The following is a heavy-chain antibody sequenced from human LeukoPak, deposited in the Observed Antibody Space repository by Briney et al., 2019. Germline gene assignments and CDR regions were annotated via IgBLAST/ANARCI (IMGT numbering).Heavy chain of an antibody. CDR3: ARLGGQELHNYYVAV. Sequence: GRSLRLSCAASGFTVTSSGMHWVRQAPGKGLEWVSVIWYDGSVQYYADSVKGRFTVFRDTSQNTVYLQMNNLRAEDTAVYYCARLGGQELHNYYVAVCGKGTTVAVSS. CDR2: IWYDGSVQ. D-gene: IGHD3-16*01. J-gene: IGHJ6*03. CDR1: GFTVTSSG. V-gene: IGHV3-33*01.